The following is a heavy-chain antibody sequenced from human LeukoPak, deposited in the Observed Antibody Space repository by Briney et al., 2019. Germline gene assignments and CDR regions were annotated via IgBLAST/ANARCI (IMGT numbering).Heavy chain of an antibody. V-gene: IGHV3-74*03. Sequence: GGSLTLSCAASGFTFSSFWIHWVRQVPRKGLVWVSLINRDGSSTMYADSVKGRFTISRDNAKNTLYLQMNSLRAEDTAVYYCARDVGGYYDTGGYLDFWGQGTLVTVSS. J-gene: IGHJ4*02. CDR2: INRDGSST. CDR1: GFTFSSFW. CDR3: ARDVGGYYDTGGYLDF. D-gene: IGHD3-22*01.